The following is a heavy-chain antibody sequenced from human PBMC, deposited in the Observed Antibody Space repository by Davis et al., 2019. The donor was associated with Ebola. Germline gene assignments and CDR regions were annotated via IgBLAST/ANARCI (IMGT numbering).Heavy chain of an antibody. Sequence: GESLTISCAVSGFTLSDQYMDWVRQAPGKGLEWIGRSRDRAKGYTTEYAASVKGRFTISRDDSQNSLYLQMNSLKTEDTAVYYCSRDSRKYSFDYWGQGILVTVSS. CDR2: SRDRAKGYTT. CDR1: GFTLSDQY. J-gene: IGHJ4*02. CDR3: SRDSRKYSFDY. D-gene: IGHD5-18*01. V-gene: IGHV3-72*01.